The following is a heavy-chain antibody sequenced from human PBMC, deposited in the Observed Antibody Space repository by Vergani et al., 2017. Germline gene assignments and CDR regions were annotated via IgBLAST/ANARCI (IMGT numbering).Heavy chain of an antibody. Sequence: QLQLQESGPGLVKPSETLSLTCTVSGGSISSSSYYWGWIRQPPGKGLEWIGSIYYSGSTYYNPSLKSRVTISVDTSKNQFSLKLSSVTAADTAVYYCARHENNAYSSGWYFDYWGQGTLVTVSS. CDR3: ARHENNAYSSGWYFDY. J-gene: IGHJ4*02. D-gene: IGHD6-19*01. V-gene: IGHV4-39*01. CDR2: IYYSGST. CDR1: GGSISSSSYY.